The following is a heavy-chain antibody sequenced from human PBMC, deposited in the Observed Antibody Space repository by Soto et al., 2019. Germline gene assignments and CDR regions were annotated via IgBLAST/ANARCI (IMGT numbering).Heavy chain of an antibody. Sequence: SVKVSCKAPEGTLSSYAIHWVRQAPGQGLEYMGGVAPLFGPANSAQKFQGRVTITADESTSTVYMELSGLRSEDTAVYYCARDRELTGSGNYYGMDVWGQGTTVTVSS. D-gene: IGHD3-10*01. V-gene: IGHV1-69*13. J-gene: IGHJ6*02. CDR3: ARDRELTGSGNYYGMDV. CDR2: VAPLFGPA. CDR1: EGTLSSYA.